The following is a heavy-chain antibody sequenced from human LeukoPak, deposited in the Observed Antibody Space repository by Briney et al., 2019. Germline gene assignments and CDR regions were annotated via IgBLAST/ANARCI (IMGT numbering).Heavy chain of an antibody. J-gene: IGHJ4*02. CDR1: GFTFKTFS. CDR2: ISSSGSYI. CDR3: ARGTDYYYISGYYLFDY. Sequence: PGGSLRLSCAPSGFTFKTFSMNWVRQAPGKGLEWVSSISSSGSYIYYADSLKGRFTISRDNAKNSLYLQINSLRAEDSAVYYCARGTDYYYISGYYLFDYWGQGTLVTVSS. D-gene: IGHD3-22*01. V-gene: IGHV3-21*01.